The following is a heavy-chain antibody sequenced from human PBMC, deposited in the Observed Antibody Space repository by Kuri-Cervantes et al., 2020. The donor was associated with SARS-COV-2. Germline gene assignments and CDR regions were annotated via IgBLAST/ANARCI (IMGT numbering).Heavy chain of an antibody. CDR3: ATDKPSYGGNGYLEL. J-gene: IGHJ1*01. CDR1: GGSIRSGAYY. Sequence: SETLSLTCSVSGGSIRSGAYYCHWIRHRPGKGLEWIGNIYYNGITYYNPSLKSRITISVDTSKNQFSLKLSSVTAADTAVYYCATDKPSYGGNGYLELWGQGTRGTVSS. D-gene: IGHD4-23*01. V-gene: IGHV4-31*03. CDR2: IYYNGIT.